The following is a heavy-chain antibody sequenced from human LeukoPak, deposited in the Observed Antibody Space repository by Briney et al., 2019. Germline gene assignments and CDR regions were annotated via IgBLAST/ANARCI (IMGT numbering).Heavy chain of an antibody. CDR3: ARDAWLRLGELSLFPYYSDY. CDR2: ISYDGRNK. CDR1: EFAFDSYG. V-gene: IGHV3-30*04. Sequence: AGGSLRLSCAASEFAFDSYGMHWVRQAPGKGLEWLAVISYDGRNKNYGASVKGRFTISRDNSQNMLYLQMNSLRTEDTAVYYCARDAWLRLGELSLFPYYSDYWGQGTLVTVSS. J-gene: IGHJ4*02. D-gene: IGHD3-16*01.